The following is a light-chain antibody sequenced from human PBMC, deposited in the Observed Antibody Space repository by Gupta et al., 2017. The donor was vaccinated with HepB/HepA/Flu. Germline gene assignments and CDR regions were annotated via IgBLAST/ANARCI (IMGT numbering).Light chain of an antibody. CDR2: EVS. Sequence: QSALTQPASVSGSPGQSITISCTGTSSDVGSYNLVSWYQQHPGKAPKLMIYEVSKRPSGVSNRFSGSKSGNTASLTISGLQEEDEADYYCCSYAGSSTLVFGTETKVTVL. CDR3: CSYAGSSTLV. V-gene: IGLV2-23*02. J-gene: IGLJ1*01. CDR1: SSDVGSYNL.